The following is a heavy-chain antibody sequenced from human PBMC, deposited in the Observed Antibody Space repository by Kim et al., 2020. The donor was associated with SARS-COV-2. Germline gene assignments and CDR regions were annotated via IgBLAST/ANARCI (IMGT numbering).Heavy chain of an antibody. J-gene: IGHJ3*02. D-gene: IGHD3-22*01. V-gene: IGHV4-4*02. Sequence: SETLSLTCAVSGGSISSSNWWSWVRQPPGKGLEWIGEIYHSGSTNYNPSLKSRVTISVDKSKNQFSLKLSSVTAADTAVYYCARLTRGDTYYYDSSGYYLPHDAFDIWGQGTMVTVSS. CDR3: ARLTRGDTYYYDSSGYYLPHDAFDI. CDR1: GGSISSSNW. CDR2: IYHSGST.